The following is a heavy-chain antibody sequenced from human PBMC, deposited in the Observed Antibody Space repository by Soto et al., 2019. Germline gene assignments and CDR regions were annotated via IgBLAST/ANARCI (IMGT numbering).Heavy chain of an antibody. CDR3: ARAQSILRYFDWTNWFDP. D-gene: IGHD3-9*01. V-gene: IGHV4-31*03. CDR1: GGSISSGGYY. CDR2: IYYSGST. J-gene: IGHJ5*02. Sequence: QVQLQESGPGLVKPSQTLSLTCTVSGGSISSGGYYWSWIRQHPGKGLEWIGYIYYSGSTYYNPSLKKRVTISVDTSKNQFSLKLSSVTAADTAVYYCARAQSILRYFDWTNWFDPWGQGTLVTVSS.